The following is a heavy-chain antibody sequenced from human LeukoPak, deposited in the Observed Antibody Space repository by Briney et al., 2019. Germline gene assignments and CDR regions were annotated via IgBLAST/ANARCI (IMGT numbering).Heavy chain of an antibody. CDR1: GYTFTSYG. J-gene: IGHJ3*01. D-gene: IGHD1-26*01. Sequence: GASVKVSCKASGYTFTSYGISWVRQAPGEDLEWMGWISAYNGNTNYEQKFHGRVTMTKDTSTSTAFMELRSLRSDDTAIYFCARGIDSGSPPLGSFGVWGQGTMVTVSS. CDR3: ARGIDSGSPPLGSFGV. V-gene: IGHV1-18*01. CDR2: ISAYNGNT.